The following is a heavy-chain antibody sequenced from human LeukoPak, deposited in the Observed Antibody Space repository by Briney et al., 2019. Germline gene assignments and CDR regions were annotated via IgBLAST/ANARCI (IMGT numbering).Heavy chain of an antibody. CDR3: ASRKKGMATAGFDY. D-gene: IGHD5-24*01. J-gene: IGHJ4*02. CDR1: GYSFTSYW. V-gene: IGHV5-51*01. CDR2: IYPGDSDT. Sequence: GESLKISCKGSGYSFTSYWIGWVRQMPGRGLEWMGIIYPGDSDTRYNPSFQGQVTISAEKSISTAYLQWSSLKASDTALYYCASRKKGMATAGFDYWGQGTLVTVSS.